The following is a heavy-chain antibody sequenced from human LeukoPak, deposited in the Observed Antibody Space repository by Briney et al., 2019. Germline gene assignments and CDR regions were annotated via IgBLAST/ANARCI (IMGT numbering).Heavy chain of an antibody. J-gene: IGHJ3*02. D-gene: IGHD3-22*01. CDR2: IYYSGST. V-gene: IGHV4-31*03. CDR3: ARAKITMIVVVIHDAFDI. CDR1: GGSISSSSYY. Sequence: PSETLSLTCTVSGGSISSSSYYWGWIRQPPGKGLEWIGYIYYSGSTYYNPSLKSRVTISVDTSKNQFSLKLSSVTAADTAVYYCARAKITMIVVVIHDAFDIWGQGTMVTVSS.